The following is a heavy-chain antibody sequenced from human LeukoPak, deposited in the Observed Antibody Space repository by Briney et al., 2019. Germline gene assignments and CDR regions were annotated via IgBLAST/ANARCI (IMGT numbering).Heavy chain of an antibody. CDR2: IYYSGST. J-gene: IGHJ4*02. D-gene: IGHD1-1*01. V-gene: IGHV4-39*07. CDR1: GGSISSSSYY. Sequence: SETLSLTCTVSGGSISSSSYYWGWIRQPPGKGLEWIGSIYYSGSTYYSPSLKSRVTISVDTSKNQFSLKLSSVTAADTAVYYCARRFPGGELELDYWGQGTLVTVSS. CDR3: ARRFPGGELELDY.